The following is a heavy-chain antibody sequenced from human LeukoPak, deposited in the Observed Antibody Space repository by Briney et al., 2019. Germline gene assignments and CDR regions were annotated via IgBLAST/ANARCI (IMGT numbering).Heavy chain of an antibody. D-gene: IGHD3-9*01. CDR2: INAGNGNT. V-gene: IGHV1-3*01. CDR3: ARETPYEILTGYLDY. Sequence: ASVKVSCKASGYTFTSYAMHWVRQAPGQRLEWMGWINAGNGNTKYSQKFQGRVTITRDTSASTAYMELSSLRSEDTAVYFFARETPYEILTGYLDYWGQGTLVTVSS. J-gene: IGHJ4*02. CDR1: GYTFTSYA.